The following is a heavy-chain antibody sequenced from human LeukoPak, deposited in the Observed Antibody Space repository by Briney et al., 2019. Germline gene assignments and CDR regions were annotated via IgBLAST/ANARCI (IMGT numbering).Heavy chain of an antibody. J-gene: IGHJ4*02. CDR2: ISGSGGTT. Sequence: GGSLRLSCAASGFTFNNYAMNWDRQAPGKGLEWVSVISGSGGTTYYADSVKGRFTISRDSSKNTLYLQMNSLRAEDTAVYYCARDGQDYYDSSGYYPDYWGQGTLVTVSS. CDR3: ARDGQDYYDSSGYYPDY. D-gene: IGHD3-22*01. V-gene: IGHV3-23*01. CDR1: GFTFNNYA.